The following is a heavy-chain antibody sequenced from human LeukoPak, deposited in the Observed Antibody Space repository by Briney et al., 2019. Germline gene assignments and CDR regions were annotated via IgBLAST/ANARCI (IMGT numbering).Heavy chain of an antibody. CDR2: ISSSSSYI. V-gene: IGHV3-21*01. CDR1: GFTFSSYS. Sequence: KAGGSLRLSCAASGFTFSSYSMNWVRQAPGKGLEWVSSISSSSSYIYYADSVKGRFTISRDNAKNSLYLQMNSLRAEDTAVYYCARDAMATVTGLNGSWGQGTLVTVSS. D-gene: IGHD4-17*01. J-gene: IGHJ4*02. CDR3: ARDAMATVTGLNGS.